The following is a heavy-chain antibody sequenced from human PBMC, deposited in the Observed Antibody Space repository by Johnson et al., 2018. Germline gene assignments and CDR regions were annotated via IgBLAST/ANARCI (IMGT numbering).Heavy chain of an antibody. CDR2: IWYDGSNK. CDR3: AREGGSVDAFDI. CDR1: GFTFSSYA. D-gene: IGHD1-26*01. V-gene: IGHV3-33*01. Sequence: QVQLVESGGGVVQPGRSLGLSCAASGFTFSSYAMHWVRQAPGKGLEWVAVIWYDGSNKNYADSVTVRFTISRDNSKNTLHLQMNSLRGEEPAVYYCAREGGSVDAFDIWGQGTTVTVSS. J-gene: IGHJ3*02.